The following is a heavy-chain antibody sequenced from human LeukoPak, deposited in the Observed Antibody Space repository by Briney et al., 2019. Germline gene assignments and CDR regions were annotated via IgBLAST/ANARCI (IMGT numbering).Heavy chain of an antibody. CDR3: ARDPQQMLVVPGVYFDY. J-gene: IGHJ4*02. Sequence: ASVKVCCKASGYTFTSYGISWARQAPGQGLEWTGWSSAYNGNTNYAQKLQGRVTMTTDTSTSTAYMELRSLRSDDTAVYYCARDPQQMLVVPGVYFDYWGQGTLVTVSS. D-gene: IGHD2-2*01. CDR1: GYTFTSYG. CDR2: SSAYNGNT. V-gene: IGHV1-18*04.